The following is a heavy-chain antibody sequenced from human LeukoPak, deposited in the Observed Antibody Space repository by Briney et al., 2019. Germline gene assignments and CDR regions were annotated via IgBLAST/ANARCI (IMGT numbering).Heavy chain of an antibody. V-gene: IGHV3-30*04. CDR1: GFTFSSDA. CDR3: ARGVRIAVAGNIDY. D-gene: IGHD6-19*01. CDR2: ISYDGSNK. Sequence: PGRSLRLSCAASGFTFSSDAMHWVRQAPGKGLEWVAAISYDGSNKNYADSVKGRFTISRDNSKNTLYLQMNSLRAEDTAVYYCARGVRIAVAGNIDYWGQGTLVTVSS. J-gene: IGHJ4*02.